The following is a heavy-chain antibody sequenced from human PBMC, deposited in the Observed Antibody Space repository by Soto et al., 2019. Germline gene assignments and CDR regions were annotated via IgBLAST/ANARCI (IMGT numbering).Heavy chain of an antibody. Sequence: SETLSLTCTVSGGSISSYYWSWIRQPPGKGLEWIGYIYYSGSTNYNPSLKSRVTMSVDTSKNQFSLKLSSVTAADTAVYYCARHLGYDSSGYYRNWFDPWGQGTLVTVSS. CDR2: IYYSGST. V-gene: IGHV4-59*08. CDR3: ARHLGYDSSGYYRNWFDP. J-gene: IGHJ5*02. CDR1: GGSISSYY. D-gene: IGHD3-22*01.